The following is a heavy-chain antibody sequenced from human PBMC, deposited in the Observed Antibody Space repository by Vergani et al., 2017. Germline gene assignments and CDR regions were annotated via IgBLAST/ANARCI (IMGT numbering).Heavy chain of an antibody. J-gene: IGHJ4*02. Sequence: QVQLVESGGGVVQPGRSLRLSCAASGFTFSSYGMHWVRQAPGKGLEWVAVIWYDGSNKYYADSVQGRFTISRDNSKNTLYLQMNSLRAEDTAVYYCARSPYDSSGYYRGFFDYWGQGTLVTVSS. CDR3: ARSPYDSSGYYRGFFDY. D-gene: IGHD3-22*01. CDR2: IWYDGSNK. CDR1: GFTFSSYG. V-gene: IGHV3-33*01.